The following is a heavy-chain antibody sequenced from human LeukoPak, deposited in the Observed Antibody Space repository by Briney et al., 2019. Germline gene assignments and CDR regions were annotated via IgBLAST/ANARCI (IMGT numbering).Heavy chain of an antibody. V-gene: IGHV4-61*02. Sequence: SETLSLTCTVSGGSISIGDFYWSWIRQPAGKGLEWIGRIYTGGKTHYNPSLKSRITISSDTSKNQFSLKLTSVTAADTAVYYCAREATGATTANWFDPWGQGTLVTVSS. CDR2: IYTGGKT. D-gene: IGHD1-26*01. CDR1: GGSISIGDFY. CDR3: AREATGATTANWFDP. J-gene: IGHJ5*02.